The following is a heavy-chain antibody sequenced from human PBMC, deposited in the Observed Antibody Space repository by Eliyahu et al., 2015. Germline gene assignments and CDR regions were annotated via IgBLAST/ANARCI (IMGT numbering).Heavy chain of an antibody. D-gene: IGHD3-3*01. J-gene: IGHJ6*02. CDR1: GFTFSSYA. CDR3: AKQRGSYYDFWSGGMDV. V-gene: IGHV3-23*04. Sequence: EVQLVESGGGLVQPGGSLRLSCAASGFTFSSYAMSWVRQAPGKGLEWGSAIGGRCGSTYYADAVKGRFTISRDNSKNTLYLQMNSLRAEDTAVYYCAKQRGSYYDFWSGGMDVWGQGTTVTVSS. CDR2: IGGRCGST.